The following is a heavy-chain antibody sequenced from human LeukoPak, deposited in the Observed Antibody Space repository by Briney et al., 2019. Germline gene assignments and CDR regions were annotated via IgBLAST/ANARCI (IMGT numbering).Heavy chain of an antibody. V-gene: IGHV3-23*01. Sequence: GGTLRLSCAASGFTFSSYGMSWVRQAPGKGLEWVSAISGSGGSTYYGDSVKGRFTISRDNAKNSLYLQMNSLRAEDTAVYYCARDGAVTNGRYFDYWGQGTLVTVSS. CDR2: ISGSGGST. CDR1: GFTFSSYG. J-gene: IGHJ4*02. CDR3: ARDGAVTNGRYFDY. D-gene: IGHD4-17*01.